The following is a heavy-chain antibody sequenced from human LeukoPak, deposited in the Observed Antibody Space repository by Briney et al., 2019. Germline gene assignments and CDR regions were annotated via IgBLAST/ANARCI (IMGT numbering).Heavy chain of an antibody. J-gene: IGHJ5*02. D-gene: IGHD5-18*01. Sequence: SVKVSCKASGGTFSSYAISWVRQAPGQGLEWMGGIIPIFGTANYAQKFQGRVTITADESTSTAYMGLSSLRSEDTAVYYCAREVDTAMIWFDPWGQGTLVTVSS. V-gene: IGHV1-69*13. CDR1: GGTFSSYA. CDR2: IIPIFGTA. CDR3: AREVDTAMIWFDP.